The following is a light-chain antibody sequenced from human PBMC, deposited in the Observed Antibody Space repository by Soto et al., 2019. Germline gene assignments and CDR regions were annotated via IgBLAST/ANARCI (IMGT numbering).Light chain of an antibody. V-gene: IGLV2-14*01. Sequence: QSVLTQPRSVSGSPGQSVTISCTGTNSDVGAYTFVSWYQQLPGKAPKLLIYQVNNRPSGVSSRFSGSKSGNTASLTFSGLQAEDEADYYCSSLTSSNTWVFGGGTKLTVL. CDR1: NSDVGAYTF. CDR2: QVN. J-gene: IGLJ3*02. CDR3: SSLTSSNTWV.